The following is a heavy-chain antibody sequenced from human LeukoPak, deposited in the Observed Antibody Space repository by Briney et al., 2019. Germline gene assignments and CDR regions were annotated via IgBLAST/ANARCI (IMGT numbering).Heavy chain of an antibody. D-gene: IGHD2-21*02. Sequence: SETLSLTCTVSGGSMSTYYWNWSRQPPGKGLEWIGYIYYSGDTKYNPSLKSRVTISVDTSKKQFSLKLTSVTAEDTAVYYCASGSVVTANDYWGQGTLVTVSS. CDR2: IYYSGDT. CDR3: ASGSVVTANDY. V-gene: IGHV4-59*08. J-gene: IGHJ4*02. CDR1: GGSMSTYY.